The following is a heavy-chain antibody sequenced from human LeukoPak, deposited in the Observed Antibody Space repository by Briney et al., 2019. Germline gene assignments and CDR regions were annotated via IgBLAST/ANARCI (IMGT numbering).Heavy chain of an antibody. J-gene: IGHJ4*02. D-gene: IGHD5-18*01. CDR3: ANWRSNSLPL. CDR1: GFTLSSYA. V-gene: IGHV3-23*01. CDR2: ISAGGTST. Sequence: PGGSLRLSCAASGFTLSSYAMSWVRQAPGKGLEWVSAISAGGTSTYYADSVKGRFTISRDNSKNTLYLQMNSLRAEDTAVYYCANWRSNSLPLRGQGTLVTVSS.